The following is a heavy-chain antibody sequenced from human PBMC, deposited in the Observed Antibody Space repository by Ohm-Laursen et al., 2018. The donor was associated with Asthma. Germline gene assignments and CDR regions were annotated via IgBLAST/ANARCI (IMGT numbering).Heavy chain of an antibody. D-gene: IGHD6-13*01. CDR1: GFTFDDYS. CDR2: ISWNSGRI. J-gene: IGHJ5*02. V-gene: IGHV3-9*01. CDR3: AKGSLAAADYNWFDP. Sequence: SLRLSCAAAGFTFDDYSMHWVRQGPGKGLEWVSGISWNSGRIGYADSVKGRFTTSRDNAENSLYLQMNSLRTEDTALYYCAKGSLAAADYNWFDPWGQGTLVTVSS.